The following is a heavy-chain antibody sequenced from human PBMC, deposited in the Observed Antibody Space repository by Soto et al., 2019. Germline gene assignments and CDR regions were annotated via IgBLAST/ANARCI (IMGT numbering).Heavy chain of an antibody. CDR2: ISSSSSSI. Sequence: GGSLRLSCEASGFTFSNYYMTWVRQAPGKGLEWVSYISSSSSSIDYADSVQGRFSISRGNAKSSLYLQMNSLRDEDTAVYYCARRYSSTSRTMDVWGQGTTVTVSS. CDR3: ARRYSSTSRTMDV. CDR1: GFTFSNYY. D-gene: IGHD6-13*01. V-gene: IGHV3-48*02. J-gene: IGHJ6*02.